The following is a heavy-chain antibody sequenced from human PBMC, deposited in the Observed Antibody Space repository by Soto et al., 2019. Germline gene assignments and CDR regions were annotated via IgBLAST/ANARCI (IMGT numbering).Heavy chain of an antibody. Sequence: QVQLVKSGAEVKKPGASVKVSCKASGYTFTSYDINWVRQATGQALEWMGWMNPNSGNTGYAQKFQGRVTMTRNTSISTAYRELSSLRSEDTAVYYCARGGPRSRKYYGDYPFDPWGQGTLVTVSS. J-gene: IGHJ5*02. CDR3: ARGGPRSRKYYGDYPFDP. V-gene: IGHV1-8*01. D-gene: IGHD4-17*01. CDR2: MNPNSGNT. CDR1: GYTFTSYD.